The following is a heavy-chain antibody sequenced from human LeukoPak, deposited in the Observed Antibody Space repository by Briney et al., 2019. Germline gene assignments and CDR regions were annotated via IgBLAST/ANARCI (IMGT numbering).Heavy chain of an antibody. Sequence: GMSLRLSCAASGFTFSSYGMHWVRQAPGKGLEWVAVIWYDGSNKYYADSVKGRFTISRDNSKNTLYLQMNSLRAEDTAVYYCARDAGDRSGYIDYWGQGTLVTVSS. CDR1: GFTFSSYG. V-gene: IGHV3-33*01. CDR3: ARDAGDRSGYIDY. J-gene: IGHJ4*02. D-gene: IGHD3-22*01. CDR2: IWYDGSNK.